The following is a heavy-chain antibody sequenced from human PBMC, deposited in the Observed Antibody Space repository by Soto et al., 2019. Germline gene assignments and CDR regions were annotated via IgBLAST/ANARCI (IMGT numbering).Heavy chain of an antibody. CDR3: GRDNGGFGSGSLFSPPCYGMDV. CDR2: INPSGGST. V-gene: IGHV1-46*01. Sequence: ASVKVSCKASGYTVTNYYMHWVRQAPGQGLEWMGIINPSGGSTSYAQKFRGRVTMTSDTYTNTVYMELSSRRFEDTAVYYCGRDNGGFGSGSLFSPPCYGMDVWGQGTTVTVSS. J-gene: IGHJ6*02. CDR1: GYTVTNYY. D-gene: IGHD3-10*01.